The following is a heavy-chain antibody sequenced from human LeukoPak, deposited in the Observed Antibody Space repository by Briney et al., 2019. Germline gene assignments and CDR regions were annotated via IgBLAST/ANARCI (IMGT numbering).Heavy chain of an antibody. CDR3: ARGLPDYYDSSGYDY. CDR1: GGSFSGYY. Sequence: PSETLSLTCAVYGGSFSGYYWSWIRQPPGKGLEWIGYIYYSGSTYYNPSLKSRVTISVDTSKNQFSLKLSSVTAADTAVYYCARGLPDYYDSSGYDYWGQGTLVTVSS. D-gene: IGHD3-22*01. V-gene: IGHV4-30-4*08. CDR2: IYYSGST. J-gene: IGHJ4*02.